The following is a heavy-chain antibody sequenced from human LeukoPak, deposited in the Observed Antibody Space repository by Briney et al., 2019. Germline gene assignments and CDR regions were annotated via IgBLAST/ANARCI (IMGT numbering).Heavy chain of an antibody. J-gene: IGHJ4*02. V-gene: IGHV3-23*01. D-gene: IGHD2-2*01. CDR2: ISGSGGST. CDR1: GFTFSSYA. CDR3: AREVSSVVVLAANSVDY. Sequence: GGSLRLSCAASGFTFSSYAMSWVRQAPGKGLEWVSAISGSGGSTYYADSVKGRFTISRDNSKNTLYLQMNSLRADDTAVYYCAREVSSVVVLAANSVDYWGQGTLVTVSS.